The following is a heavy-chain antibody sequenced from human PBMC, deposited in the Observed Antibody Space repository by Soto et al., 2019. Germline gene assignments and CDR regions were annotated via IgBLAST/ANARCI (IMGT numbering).Heavy chain of an antibody. Sequence: PSETLSLTCAASGGSISSSNWWSWVRQPPGKGLEWIGEIYHSGSTNYNPSLKSRVTISVDKSKNQFSLKLSSVTAADTAVYYCASLAVAGTGYYYYGMDVWGQGTTVTVSS. V-gene: IGHV4-4*02. J-gene: IGHJ6*02. CDR2: IYHSGST. CDR1: GGSISSSNW. CDR3: ASLAVAGTGYYYYGMDV. D-gene: IGHD6-13*01.